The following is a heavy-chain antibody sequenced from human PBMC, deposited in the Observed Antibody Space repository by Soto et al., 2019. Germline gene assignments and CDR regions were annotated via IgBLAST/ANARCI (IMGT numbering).Heavy chain of an antibody. V-gene: IGHV1-69*06. Sequence: SVKVSCKTSGGTFTSYAISWVRQAPGQGLEWMGGIIPIFGTANYAQKFQGRVTITADKSTSTAYMELSSLRSEDTAVYYCARSDGRGYSYGYPADGALDIWGQGTMVTVSS. D-gene: IGHD5-18*01. CDR3: ARSDGRGYSYGYPADGALDI. J-gene: IGHJ3*02. CDR1: GGTFTSYA. CDR2: IIPIFGTA.